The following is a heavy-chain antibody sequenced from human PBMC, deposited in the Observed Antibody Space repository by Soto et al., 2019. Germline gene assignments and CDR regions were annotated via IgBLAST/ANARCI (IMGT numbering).Heavy chain of an antibody. J-gene: IGHJ6*02. CDR1: GYTFTSYD. CDR3: ARALLGYCISTSCYYYYYGMDV. CDR2: MNPNSGNT. V-gene: IGHV1-8*01. D-gene: IGHD2-2*01. Sequence: QVQLVQSGAEVKKPGASVKVSCKASGYTFTSYDINWVRQATGQGLEWMGWMNPNSGNTGYAQKFQGRVTMTRNTSISTAYMELSSLRSEDTAVYYCARALLGYCISTSCYYYYYGMDVWGQGTTVTVSS.